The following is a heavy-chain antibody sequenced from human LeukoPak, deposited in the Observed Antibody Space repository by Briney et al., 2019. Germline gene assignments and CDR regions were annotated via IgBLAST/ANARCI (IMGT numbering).Heavy chain of an antibody. V-gene: IGHV4-59*08. Sequence: PSETLSLTCTVSGGSISSYYWSWIRQPPGKGLEWIGYIYYSGSTNYNPSLKSRVTISVDTSKNQFSLKLSSVTAADTAVYYCARLPVATRRYGMDVWGQGTTVTVSS. D-gene: IGHD5-12*01. CDR2: IYYSGST. J-gene: IGHJ6*02. CDR3: ARLPVATRRYGMDV. CDR1: GGSISSYY.